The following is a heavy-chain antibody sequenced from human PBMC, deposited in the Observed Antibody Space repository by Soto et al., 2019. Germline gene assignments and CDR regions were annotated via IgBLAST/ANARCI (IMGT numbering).Heavy chain of an antibody. V-gene: IGHV3-48*02. Sequence: GGSLRLSCAASGFNFRSYGRNWVRQAPGKGLEWVSYISSSSSTIYYADSVKGRFTISRDNAKNSLYLQMNSLRDEDTAAYYCARDPDNSYGDYFPIPRYYYYGMDVWGQGTTVTV. J-gene: IGHJ6*02. CDR1: GFNFRSYG. CDR3: ARDPDNSYGDYFPIPRYYYYGMDV. CDR2: ISSSSSTI. D-gene: IGHD4-17*01.